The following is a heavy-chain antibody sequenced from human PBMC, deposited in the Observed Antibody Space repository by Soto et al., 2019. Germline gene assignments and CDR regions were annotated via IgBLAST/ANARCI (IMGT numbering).Heavy chain of an antibody. CDR1: GFTFSSYA. CDR3: AKDRCSSWYSPFDY. CDR2: ISGSGGST. Sequence: GGSLRLSXAASGFTFSSYAMSWVRQAPGKGLEWVSAISGSGGSTYYADSVKGRFTISRDNSKNTLYLQMNSLRAEDTAVYYCAKDRCSSWYSPFDYWGQGTLVTVSS. D-gene: IGHD6-13*01. J-gene: IGHJ4*02. V-gene: IGHV3-23*01.